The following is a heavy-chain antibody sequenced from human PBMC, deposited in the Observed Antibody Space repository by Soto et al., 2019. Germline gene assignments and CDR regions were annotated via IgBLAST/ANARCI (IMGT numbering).Heavy chain of an antibody. CDR3: ARSSGGSSYYPPDY. V-gene: IGHV3-30*03. J-gene: IGHJ4*02. Sequence: QVQLVESGGGVVQPGGSLRLSCAASGFTFSSYGMQWVRQSPGEGLEWVAIMAHDGSNQYYGDSVKGRFTISRDNSKNTLYLQMDSLRPEDTDVYYCARSSGGSSYYPPDYWGQGTLVTVSS. CDR1: GFTFSSYG. CDR2: MAHDGSNQ. D-gene: IGHD2-15*01.